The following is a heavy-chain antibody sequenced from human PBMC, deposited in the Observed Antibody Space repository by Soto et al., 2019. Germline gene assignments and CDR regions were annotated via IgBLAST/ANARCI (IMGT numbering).Heavy chain of an antibody. Sequence: QVQLVQSGAEVKKPGSSVKVSCKASGGTFSSYAISWVRQAPGQGLEWMGGIIPIFGTANYAQKFQGRVTITADESTSTAYMELSSLRSEDTAVYYFAREREGYYYDSSGYPKNDAFDIWGQGTMVTVSS. CDR3: AREREGYYYDSSGYPKNDAFDI. CDR2: IIPIFGTA. CDR1: GGTFSSYA. D-gene: IGHD3-22*01. V-gene: IGHV1-69*01. J-gene: IGHJ3*02.